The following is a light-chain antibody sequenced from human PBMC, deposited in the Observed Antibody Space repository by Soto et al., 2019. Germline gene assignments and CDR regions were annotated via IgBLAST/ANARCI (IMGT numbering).Light chain of an antibody. CDR1: QSVSSRY. Sequence: EIVLTQSPGTLSLSPGERATLSCRASQSVSSRYLAWYQQKGGQAPRLLIYAASRRATGLPDWFSGSASGTDFTLTISRVAHEDFAVYYCQQYGSSHTFGRGTKLEIK. CDR2: AAS. V-gene: IGKV3-20*01. J-gene: IGKJ2*01. CDR3: QQYGSSHT.